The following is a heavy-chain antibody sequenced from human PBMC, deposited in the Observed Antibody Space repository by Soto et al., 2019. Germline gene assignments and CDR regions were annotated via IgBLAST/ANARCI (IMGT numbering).Heavy chain of an antibody. CDR1: GFTFSSYA. Sequence: EVQLLESGGGLVQPGGSLRLSCAASGFTFSSYAMSWVRQAPGKGLEWVSAISGSGGSTYYADSVKGRFTISRDNSKNTVYLQMDSLRAEDTAVYYCANGIGFSVARYYMAVWGKGTTVTVSS. V-gene: IGHV3-23*01. D-gene: IGHD2-15*01. CDR2: ISGSGGST. CDR3: ANGIGFSVARYYMAV. J-gene: IGHJ6*03.